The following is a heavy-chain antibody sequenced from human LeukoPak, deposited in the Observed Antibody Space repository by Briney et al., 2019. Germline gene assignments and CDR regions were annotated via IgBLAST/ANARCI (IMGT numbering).Heavy chain of an antibody. D-gene: IGHD5-12*01. V-gene: IGHV4-38-2*02. CDR2: IYHSGST. CDR1: GYSISSGHY. Sequence: PSETLSLTCTVSGYSISSGHYWAWIRQPPGKGLEWIGSIYHSGSTYYNPSLKSRVTISVDKSKNQFSLKLRSVTAADTAVYYCARVSWIREPSCWFDPWGQGTLVTVSS. J-gene: IGHJ5*02. CDR3: ARVSWIREPSCWFDP.